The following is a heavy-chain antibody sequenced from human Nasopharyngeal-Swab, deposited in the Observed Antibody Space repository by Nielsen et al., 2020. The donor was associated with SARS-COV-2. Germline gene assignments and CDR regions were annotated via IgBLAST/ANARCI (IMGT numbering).Heavy chain of an antibody. CDR3: AKDITSGDTMATHYYYGMDV. V-gene: IGHV3-43*02. D-gene: IGHD2-21*01. CDR2: ISGDGGST. Sequence: GESLKISCAASGFTFDDYAMHWVRQAPGKGLEWVSLISGDGGSTYYADSVKGRSTISRDNAKNSLYLQMNSLRAEDTALYYCAKDITSGDTMATHYYYGMDVWGQGTTVTVSS. J-gene: IGHJ6*02. CDR1: GFTFDDYA.